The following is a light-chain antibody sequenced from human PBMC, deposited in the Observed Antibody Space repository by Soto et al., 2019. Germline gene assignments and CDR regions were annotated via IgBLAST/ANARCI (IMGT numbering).Light chain of an antibody. J-gene: IGLJ2*01. CDR3: QSYDNSLSASV. CDR2: GNI. V-gene: IGLV1-40*01. Sequence: QSVLTQPPSVSGAPGQRVTISCTGSSSNIGAGYDVHWYQQLPGTAPKLLIYGNINRPSGVPDRFSGSKSGTSASLAIAGLQAEDEADYYCQSYDNSLSASVFGGGTKVTVL. CDR1: SSNIGAGYD.